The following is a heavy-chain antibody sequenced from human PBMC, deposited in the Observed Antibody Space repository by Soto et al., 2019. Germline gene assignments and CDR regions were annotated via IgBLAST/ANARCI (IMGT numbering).Heavy chain of an antibody. CDR1: GFTFSRYA. V-gene: IGHV3-64*01. CDR3: ARGGRGYEFDC. Sequence: GGTLRLSCAASGFTFSRYAMHWVRQAPGKGLQYVSAISSNGGSTDYANSVKGRFTISRDTSKNTLYLQMGSLRAEDMAVYYCARGGRGYEFDCWGQGTLVTVS. J-gene: IGHJ4*02. CDR2: ISSNGGST. D-gene: IGHD5-12*01.